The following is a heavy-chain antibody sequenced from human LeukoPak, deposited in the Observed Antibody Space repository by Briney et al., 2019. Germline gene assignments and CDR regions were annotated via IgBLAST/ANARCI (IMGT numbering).Heavy chain of an antibody. CDR1: GESFSGYY. D-gene: IGHD6-19*01. V-gene: IGHV4-34*01. CDR3: ARDSGIAVAATGDY. CDR2: INHSGST. J-gene: IGHJ4*02. Sequence: PSETLSLTCAVYGESFSGYYWSWIRQPPGKGLEWIGEINHSGSTNYNPSLKSRVTISVDTSKDQFSLKLSSVTAADTAVYYCARDSGIAVAATGDYWGQGTLVTVSS.